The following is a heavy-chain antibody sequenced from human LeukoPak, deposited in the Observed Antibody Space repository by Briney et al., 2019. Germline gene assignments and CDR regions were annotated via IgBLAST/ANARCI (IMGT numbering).Heavy chain of an antibody. CDR2: IYYSGST. V-gene: IGHV4-59*12. D-gene: IGHD4-11*01. J-gene: IGHJ4*02. CDR1: GGSISSYY. CDR3: AREPNSNSRPFDY. Sequence: PSETLSLTCTVSGGSISSYYWSWIRQPPGKGLEWIGYIYYSGSTNYNPSLKSRVTISVDTSKNQFSLKLSSVTAADTAVYYCAREPNSNSRPFDYWGQGTLVTVSS.